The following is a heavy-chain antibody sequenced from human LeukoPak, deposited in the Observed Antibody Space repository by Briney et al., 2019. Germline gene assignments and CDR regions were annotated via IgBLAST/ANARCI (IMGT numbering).Heavy chain of an antibody. D-gene: IGHD3-9*01. V-gene: IGHV1-69*13. CDR2: IIPIFGSS. Sequence: SVKVSCKASGGTFSSYAISWVRQAPGHGLEWMGTIIPIFGSSTYAPKFQGRVTITADASTSTAYMELSSLRSDDTAVYYCARDYDIWRFDPWGQGTLVTVSS. CDR3: ARDYDIWRFDP. CDR1: GGTFSSYA. J-gene: IGHJ5*02.